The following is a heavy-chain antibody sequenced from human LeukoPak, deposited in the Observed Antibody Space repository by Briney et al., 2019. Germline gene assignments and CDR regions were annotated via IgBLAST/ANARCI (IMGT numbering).Heavy chain of an antibody. D-gene: IGHD3-3*01. Sequence: ASVKVSCKATGFTFTNYDINWVRQASGQGLEWMGWMNPINGNTGYAQKFQGRVTMTRDTSTSTVYMELSSLRSEDTAVYYCARETNFWSGYPGWFDPWGQGTLVTVSS. V-gene: IGHV1-8*01. J-gene: IGHJ5*02. CDR1: GFTFTNYD. CDR3: ARETNFWSGYPGWFDP. CDR2: MNPINGNT.